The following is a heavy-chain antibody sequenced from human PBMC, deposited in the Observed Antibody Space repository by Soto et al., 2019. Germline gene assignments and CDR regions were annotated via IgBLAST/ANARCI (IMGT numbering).Heavy chain of an antibody. J-gene: IGHJ4*02. D-gene: IGHD5-12*01. CDR3: AREKGYISGPKNFDY. V-gene: IGHV4-30-4*01. Sequence: SETLSLTGTVSGASISSGDYFWSWIRQSPGKGLEWIGYIYDSGSSYYNPSLKSRVTMSVDTSKNQFSLELRSVTAADTAVYYCAREKGYISGPKNFDYWGQGTLVTVSS. CDR1: GASISSGDYF. CDR2: IYDSGSS.